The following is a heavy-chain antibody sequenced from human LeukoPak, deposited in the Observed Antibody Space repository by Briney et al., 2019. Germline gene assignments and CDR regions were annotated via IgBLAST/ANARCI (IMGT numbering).Heavy chain of an antibody. V-gene: IGHV4-34*01. CDR2: INHSGST. CDR3: ARNYYDSSGYKAFDY. D-gene: IGHD3-22*01. Sequence: SETLSLTCAVYGGSFSGYYWSWIRQPPGKGLEWIGEINHSGSTNYNPSLKSRVTISVDTSKNQFSLKLSSVTAADTAVYYCARNYYDSSGYKAFDYWGQGTLVTVSS. CDR1: GGSFSGYY. J-gene: IGHJ4*02.